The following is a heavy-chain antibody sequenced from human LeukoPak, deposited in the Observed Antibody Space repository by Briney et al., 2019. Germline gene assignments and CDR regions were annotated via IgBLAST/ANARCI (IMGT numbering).Heavy chain of an antibody. CDR2: MNPNSGGT. CDR1: GYTFTSYD. J-gene: IGHJ4*02. Sequence: GASVKVSCKASGYTFTSYDINWVRQATGQGLEWMGWMNPNSGGTNYAQKFQGRVTMTRDTSISTAYMELSRLRSDDTAVYYCARDLGSGGLRFDYWGQGTLVTVSS. CDR3: ARDLGSGGLRFDY. V-gene: IGHV1-2*02. D-gene: IGHD2-15*01.